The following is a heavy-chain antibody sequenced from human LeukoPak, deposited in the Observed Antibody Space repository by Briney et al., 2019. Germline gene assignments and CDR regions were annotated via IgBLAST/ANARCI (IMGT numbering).Heavy chain of an antibody. V-gene: IGHV4-34*01. J-gene: IGHJ5*02. D-gene: IGHD6-19*01. CDR2: INHSGGT. CDR1: GGSFSGYY. Sequence: PSETLSLTCAVYGGSFSGYYWSWIRQPPGKGLEWIGEINHSGGTNYNPSLKSRVTISVDTSKNQFSLKLSSVTAADTAVYYCARAGSSGWANWFDPWGQGTLVTVSS. CDR3: ARAGSSGWANWFDP.